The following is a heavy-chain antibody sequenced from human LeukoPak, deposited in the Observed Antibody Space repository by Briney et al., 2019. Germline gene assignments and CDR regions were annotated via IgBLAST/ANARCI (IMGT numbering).Heavy chain of an antibody. V-gene: IGHV4-34*01. CDR2: IYYSGST. CDR1: GGSFSGYY. J-gene: IGHJ4*02. CDR3: ATSIAAAGPYYFDY. Sequence: SETLSLTCAVYGGSFSGYYWSWIRQPPGKGLEWIGSIYYSGSTYYNPSLKSRVTISVDTSKNQFSLKLSSVTAADTAVYYCATSIAAAGPYYFDYWGQGTLVTVSS. D-gene: IGHD6-13*01.